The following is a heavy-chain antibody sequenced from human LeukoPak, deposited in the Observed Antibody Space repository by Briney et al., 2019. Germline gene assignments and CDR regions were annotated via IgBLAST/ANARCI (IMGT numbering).Heavy chain of an antibody. V-gene: IGHV1-18*04. CDR2: ISAYNGNT. CDR1: GYTLTDYY. J-gene: IGHJ4*02. CDR3: ARGSGIVGALLDY. D-gene: IGHD1-26*01. Sequence: ASVKVSCKASGYTLTDYYLHWVRQAPGQGLKWMGWISAYNGNTNYAQKLQGRVTMTTDTSTSTAYMELSRLRSDDTAVYYCARGSGIVGALLDYWGRGTLVTVSS.